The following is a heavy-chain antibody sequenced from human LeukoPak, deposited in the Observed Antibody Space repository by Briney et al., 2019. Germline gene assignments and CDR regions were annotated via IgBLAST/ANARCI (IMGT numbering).Heavy chain of an antibody. V-gene: IGHV4-34*01. CDR1: GGSFIGYY. CDR3: ARGCGVVVAATTATAFDY. CDR2: INHSGSP. J-gene: IGHJ4*02. Sequence: SETLSLTCAVYGGSFIGYYWGWLRQPPGKGVEWVGQINHSGSPHYNPALTSRVSISIDTSKNQFSLKLSSVTAADTAVYLCARGCGVVVAATTATAFDYWGQGTLVTVS. D-gene: IGHD2-15*01.